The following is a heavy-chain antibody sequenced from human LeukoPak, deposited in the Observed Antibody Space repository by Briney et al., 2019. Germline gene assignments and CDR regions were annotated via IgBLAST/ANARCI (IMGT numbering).Heavy chain of an antibody. CDR1: GFTFSIYA. V-gene: IGHV3-23*01. CDR3: AKDRPNYYGSNGHYYRRDGDY. Sequence: QPGGSLRLSCAASGFTFSIYAMSWVRQAPGKGLKWVSSITSSGDGTYYADSVKGRFTISRDNSENMLYLQMNSLRVKDTAVYFCAKDRPNYYGSNGHYYRRDGDYWGQGTLVTVSS. J-gene: IGHJ4*02. D-gene: IGHD3-22*01. CDR2: ITSSGDGT.